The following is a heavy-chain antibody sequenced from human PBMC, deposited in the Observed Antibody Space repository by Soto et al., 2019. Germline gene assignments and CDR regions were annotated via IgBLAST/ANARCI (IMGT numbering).Heavy chain of an antibody. J-gene: IGHJ6*02. D-gene: IGHD3-16*01. CDR2: ISHSGST. V-gene: IGHV4-30-2*05. CDR1: GGSISSGGYS. CDR3: TRGLWERARYAMHV. Sequence: SETLSLTCAVSGGSISSGGYSWSWIRQPPGKGLEWIGYISHSGSTYYNPSLKSRVTISVDTSKNQFSLKLSSVTAADTAVYYCTRGLWERARYAMHVSGPAPTLTVSS.